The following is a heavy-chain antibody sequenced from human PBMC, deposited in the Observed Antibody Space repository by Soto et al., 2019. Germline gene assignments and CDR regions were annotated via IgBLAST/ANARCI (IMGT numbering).Heavy chain of an antibody. CDR2: IIPIFGTA. D-gene: IGHD2-2*01. CDR1: GGTFSSYA. J-gene: IGHJ6*02. Sequence: QVQLVQSGAEVKKPGSSVKVSCKASGGTFSSYAISWVRQAPGQGLEWMGGIIPIFGTANYAQKFQGRVMITADKSTNTAYMELSSLRNEYMAVYYCASGLVVAIKRYYYYGMDVLCQGTTVTV. CDR3: ASGLVVAIKRYYYYGMDV. V-gene: IGHV1-69*06.